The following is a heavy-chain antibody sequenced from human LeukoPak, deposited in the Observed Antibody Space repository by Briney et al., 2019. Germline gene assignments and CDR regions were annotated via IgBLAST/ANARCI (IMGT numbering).Heavy chain of an antibody. J-gene: IGHJ4*02. CDR2: FYHSGIT. Sequence: PSETLSLTCTVSGGPISSYYWSWIRQPPGKGLEWIGYFYHSGITKYNPSLKSRVTISVDTSKNQFSLKLSSVTAADTAIYYCGSQRYTSGRFDYWGQGTQVTVSS. D-gene: IGHD6-25*01. CDR1: GGPISSYY. V-gene: IGHV4-59*08. CDR3: GSQRYTSGRFDY.